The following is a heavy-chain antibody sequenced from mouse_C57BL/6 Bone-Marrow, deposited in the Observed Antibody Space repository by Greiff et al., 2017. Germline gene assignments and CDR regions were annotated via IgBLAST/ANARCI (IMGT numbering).Heavy chain of an antibody. Sequence: EVQVVESGGDLVKPGGSLKLSCAASGFTFSSYGMSWVRQTPDKRLEWVATISSGGSYTYYPDSVKGRFTISRDNAKNTLYLQMSSLKSGDTAMYYCARQGYDYLDYWGQGTALTVSS. CDR3: ARQGYDYLDY. J-gene: IGHJ2*01. CDR1: GFTFSSYG. V-gene: IGHV5-6*01. D-gene: IGHD2-3*01. CDR2: ISSGGSYT.